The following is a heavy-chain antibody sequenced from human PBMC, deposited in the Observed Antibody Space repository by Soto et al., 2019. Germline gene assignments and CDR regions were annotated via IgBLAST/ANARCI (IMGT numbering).Heavy chain of an antibody. Sequence: QVQLVQSGAEVKKPGSSVKVSCKASGGTFSSYAISWVRQAPGQGLEWMGGIIPIFGTANYAQKFQGRVTITAGESTSTAYMELSSLRSEDTAVYYCARARTTYYYDSSGPYYFDYWGQGTLVTVSS. CDR1: GGTFSSYA. D-gene: IGHD3-22*01. CDR3: ARARTTYYYDSSGPYYFDY. CDR2: IIPIFGTA. J-gene: IGHJ4*02. V-gene: IGHV1-69*01.